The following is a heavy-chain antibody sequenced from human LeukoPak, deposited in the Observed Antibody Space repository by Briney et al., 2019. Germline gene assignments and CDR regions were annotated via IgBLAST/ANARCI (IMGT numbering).Heavy chain of an antibody. CDR1: GFTFISYS. V-gene: IGHV4-34*01. Sequence: RSGGPLRLSCAASGFTFISYSRNWVRKPPGKGLEGIGEINLTGSTNYNPSLKSRVTISVDTSKNQFSLRLSSVTAADTAVYYCARGVPYCSGGSCYSNWFDPWGQGTLVTVSS. D-gene: IGHD2-15*01. J-gene: IGHJ5*02. CDR2: INLTGST. CDR3: ARGVPYCSGGSCYSNWFDP.